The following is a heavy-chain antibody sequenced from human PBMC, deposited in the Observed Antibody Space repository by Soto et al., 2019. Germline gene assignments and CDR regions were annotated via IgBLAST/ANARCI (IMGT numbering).Heavy chain of an antibody. D-gene: IGHD2-21*02. V-gene: IGHV3-23*01. CDR2: ISGGGGSS. CDR3: ANNCGVDCHSVFCY. J-gene: IGHJ4*02. CDR1: GFTFSNYA. Sequence: EVQLLESGGGLVQPGGSLRLSCAASGFTFSNYAMSWVRQAPGKGLEWVSGISGGGGSSYYADSVKGRFTISRDNSKNSLYLQMNSLIAEDTAVYYCANNCGVDCHSVFCYGGQGTLVIVSS.